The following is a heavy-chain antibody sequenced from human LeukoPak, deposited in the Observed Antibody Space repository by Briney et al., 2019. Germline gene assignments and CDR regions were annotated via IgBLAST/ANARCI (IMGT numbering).Heavy chain of an antibody. Sequence: GGSLRLSCAASGFTFDDYAMHWVRQAPGKGLEWVSGISWNSGSIGYADSVKGRFTISRDNAKNSLYLQMNSLRAEDTALYYCAKDGPSITMYGYYYGMDVWGQGTTVTVSS. CDR2: ISWNSGSI. V-gene: IGHV3-9*01. J-gene: IGHJ6*02. D-gene: IGHD3-10*02. CDR3: AKDGPSITMYGYYYGMDV. CDR1: GFTFDDYA.